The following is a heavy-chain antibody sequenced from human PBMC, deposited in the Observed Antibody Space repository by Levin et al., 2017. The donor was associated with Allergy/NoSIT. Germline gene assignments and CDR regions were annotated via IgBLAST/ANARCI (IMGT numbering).Heavy chain of an antibody. Sequence: PGGSLRLSCAASGFAFSSYWMYWVRQAPGKGLEWVSRINPDGSSTTYADSVKGRFTISRDNAKNTLYLQMNILRAEDTAVYYCTTLYSITPDYWGQGTLVAVSS. CDR3: TTLYSITPDY. CDR2: INPDGSST. V-gene: IGHV3-74*01. D-gene: IGHD5-12*01. CDR1: GFAFSSYW. J-gene: IGHJ4*02.